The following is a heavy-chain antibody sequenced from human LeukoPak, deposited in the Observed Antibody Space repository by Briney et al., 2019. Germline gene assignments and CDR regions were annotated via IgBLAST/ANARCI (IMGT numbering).Heavy chain of an antibody. D-gene: IGHD3-22*01. V-gene: IGHV3-30*02. CDR3: ARESESYDSSGSTFAY. CDR1: GFTFSSYG. CDR2: IRYDGSNR. Sequence: GGSLRLSCAASGFTFSSYGMHWVRQAPGKGLEWVTLIRYDGSNRYYADSVKGRFTISRDNSKNTLYLQMNSLRAEDTAVYYCARESESYDSSGSTFAYWGQGTLVTVSS. J-gene: IGHJ4*02.